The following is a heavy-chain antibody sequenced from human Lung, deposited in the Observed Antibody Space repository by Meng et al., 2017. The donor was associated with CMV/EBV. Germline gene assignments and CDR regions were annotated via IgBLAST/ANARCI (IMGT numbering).Heavy chain of an antibody. J-gene: IGHJ6*02. CDR3: AKETGPSSGGYYYYGIDV. Sequence: GESLKISRAASGFTFSSYGMHWVRQAPGKGLEGVAFIRYDGKNEYYADSVKGRFSISRDDSKNTLYLQMNSLRPEDTAVYYCAKETGPSSGGYYYYGIDVWGQGTTVXVSS. V-gene: IGHV3-30*02. D-gene: IGHD3-3*01. CDR1: GFTFSSYG. CDR2: IRYDGKNE.